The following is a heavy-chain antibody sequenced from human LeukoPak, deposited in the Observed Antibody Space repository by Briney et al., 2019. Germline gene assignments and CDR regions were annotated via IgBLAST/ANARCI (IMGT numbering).Heavy chain of an antibody. J-gene: IGHJ4*02. CDR1: GFNFSDYY. V-gene: IGHV3-23*01. D-gene: IGHD1-26*01. CDR2: ISGSGGTT. CDR3: AKALYYADYFDY. Sequence: GGSLRLSCAASGFNFSDYYMSWIRQAPGKGLEWVSTISGSGGTTYYADSVKGRFTISRDNSKNTLYLQMNSLRAEDTAVYFCAKALYYADYFDYWGQGTLVTVSS.